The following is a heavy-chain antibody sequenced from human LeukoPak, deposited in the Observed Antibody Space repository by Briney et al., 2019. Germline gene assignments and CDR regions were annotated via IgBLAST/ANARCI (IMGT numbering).Heavy chain of an antibody. CDR2: IYYSGST. CDR1: GGSISSSSYY. Sequence: PSETLSLTCTVSGGSISSSSYYWGWIRQPPGKGLEWIGSIYYSGSTYYNPSLKSRVTISVDTSKNQFSLKLSSVTAADTAVYYCARELVVVPAALFDYWGQGTLVTASS. D-gene: IGHD2-2*01. CDR3: ARELVVVPAALFDY. J-gene: IGHJ4*02. V-gene: IGHV4-39*07.